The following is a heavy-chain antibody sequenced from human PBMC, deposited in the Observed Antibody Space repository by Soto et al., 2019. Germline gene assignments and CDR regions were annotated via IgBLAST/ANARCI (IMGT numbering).Heavy chain of an antibody. V-gene: IGHV3-30*18. Sequence: PGVSLRLSFAASEFTFSSYCMHWVRQAPGKGLEWVAVISYDGSNKYYADSVKGRFTISRDNSKNTLYLQMNSLRAEDTAVYYCAKDRSVPAATYYFDYWGQGTLVTVSS. D-gene: IGHD2-2*01. CDR3: AKDRSVPAATYYFDY. J-gene: IGHJ4*02. CDR1: EFTFSSYC. CDR2: ISYDGSNK.